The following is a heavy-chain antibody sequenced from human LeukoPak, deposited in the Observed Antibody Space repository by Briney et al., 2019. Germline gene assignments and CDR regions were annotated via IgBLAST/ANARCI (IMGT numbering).Heavy chain of an antibody. J-gene: IGHJ4*02. D-gene: IGHD3-3*01. Sequence: GGSLRLSCTASPFTFSSYSLNWVRQAPGKGLEWVSSITTSSRYIYYADSVKGRFTISRDNAKNSLYLQMNSLRVEDMAVYYCARAPREWLLGYHFEYWGQGTLVTVSS. V-gene: IGHV3-21*01. CDR3: ARAPREWLLGYHFEY. CDR1: PFTFSSYS. CDR2: ITTSSRYI.